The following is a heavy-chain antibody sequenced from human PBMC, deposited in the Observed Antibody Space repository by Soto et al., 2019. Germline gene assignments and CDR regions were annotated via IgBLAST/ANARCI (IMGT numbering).Heavy chain of an antibody. CDR3: ARDVNYYGSGSYRGWFDP. CDR1: GGTFSSYA. CDR2: IIPIFGTA. J-gene: IGHJ5*02. Sequence: SVKVSCKASGGTFSSYAISWVRQAPGQGLEWMGGIIPIFGTANYAQKFQGRVTITADKSTSTAYMELSSLRSEDTAVYYCARDVNYYGSGSYRGWFDPWGQGTLVTVSS. V-gene: IGHV1-69*06. D-gene: IGHD3-10*01.